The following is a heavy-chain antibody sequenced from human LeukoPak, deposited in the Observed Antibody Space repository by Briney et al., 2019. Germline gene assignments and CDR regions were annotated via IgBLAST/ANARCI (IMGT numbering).Heavy chain of an antibody. V-gene: IGHV3-30-3*01. CDR2: ISYDGSNK. Sequence: GGSLRLSCAASGFTFSSYAMHWVREAPGKGLEWGAVISYDGSNKYYADSVKGRFTISRDNSKNTLYLQMNSLRAEDTAVYYCARDRDGLGYDSWLDGMDVWGQGTTVTVSS. D-gene: IGHD5-12*01. CDR3: ARDRDGLGYDSWLDGMDV. J-gene: IGHJ6*02. CDR1: GFTFSSYA.